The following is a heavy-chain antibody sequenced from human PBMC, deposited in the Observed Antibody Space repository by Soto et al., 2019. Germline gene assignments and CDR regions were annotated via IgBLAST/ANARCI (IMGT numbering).Heavy chain of an antibody. Sequence: QVQLQESGPGLVKPSGTLSLTCAVSGGSISSSNWWSWVRQPPGKGLEWIGEIYHSGSTNYNPSLKQRVTISVDKSKNQFRLKLSSVPAADTAVYYCARDQSVAGAFDYWGQGTLVTVSS. D-gene: IGHD6-19*01. CDR3: ARDQSVAGAFDY. CDR2: IYHSGST. CDR1: GGSISSSNW. J-gene: IGHJ4*02. V-gene: IGHV4-4*02.